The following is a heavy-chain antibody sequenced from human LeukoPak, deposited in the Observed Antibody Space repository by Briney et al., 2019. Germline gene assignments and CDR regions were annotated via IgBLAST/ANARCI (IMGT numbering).Heavy chain of an antibody. CDR1: GGSINSGDYY. CDR2: IYYSGST. J-gene: IGHJ4*02. CDR3: AREAPGRSSCYAGGYSAY. V-gene: IGHV4-30-4*01. D-gene: IGHD6-13*01. Sequence: PSQTLSLTCSVSGGSINSGDYYWSWIRQSPGKGLEWIGYIYYSGSTYYNPSLNNRVTISADTSKNQFSLKVNSVTAADTAVYYCAREAPGRSSCYAGGYSAYWGQGTLVTVSS.